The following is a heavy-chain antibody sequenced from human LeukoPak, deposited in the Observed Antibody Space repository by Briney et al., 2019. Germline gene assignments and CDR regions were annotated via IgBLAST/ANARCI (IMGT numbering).Heavy chain of an antibody. CDR2: IRSKANSYAT. J-gene: IGHJ2*01. CDR3: ARDPTTVTIWLGYWYFDL. V-gene: IGHV3-73*01. D-gene: IGHD4-17*01. CDR1: GFTFSGSA. Sequence: GGSLRLSCAASGFTFSGSAMHWVRQASGKGLEWVGRIRSKANSYATAYAASVKGRFTISRDNSKNTLYLQMNSLRAEDTAVYYCARDPTTVTIWLGYWYFDLWGRGTLVTVSS.